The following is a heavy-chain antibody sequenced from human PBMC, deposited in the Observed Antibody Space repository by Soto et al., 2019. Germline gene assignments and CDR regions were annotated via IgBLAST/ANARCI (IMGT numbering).Heavy chain of an antibody. D-gene: IGHD6-13*01. CDR2: IYTSGTT. V-gene: IGHV4-4*07. CDR3: ARPSDSRRIYAMDV. Sequence: PPETLSLTCSVSGGSISSYYWSWIRQPAGKGLEWIGRIYTSGTTNYNPSLKSRVTMSLDTSKNQFSLKLSSVAAADTAVYYCARPSDSRRIYAMDVWGQGTTVTVSS. CDR1: GGSISSYY. J-gene: IGHJ6*02.